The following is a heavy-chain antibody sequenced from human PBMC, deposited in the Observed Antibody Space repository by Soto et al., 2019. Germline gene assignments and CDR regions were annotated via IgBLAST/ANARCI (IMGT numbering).Heavy chain of an antibody. Sequence: SETLSLTWSVSGGCISSGYYYWSWIRQPPGKGLEWIGNIYYSGNTYYHPSLKSPLIISIDTSKTHFSLKVASVTPAHTAVYYCASSSLYAMDVWGQGTTVTVSS. CDR2: IYYSGNT. V-gene: IGHV4-30-4*01. J-gene: IGHJ6*02. CDR3: ASSSLYAMDV. CDR1: GGCISSGYYY.